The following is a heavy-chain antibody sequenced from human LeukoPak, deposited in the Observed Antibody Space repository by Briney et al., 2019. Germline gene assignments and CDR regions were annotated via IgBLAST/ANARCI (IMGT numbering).Heavy chain of an antibody. CDR3: ASGGFTRSSY. D-gene: IGHD6-6*01. Sequence: GGSLRLSCAVSGFTFSTYWMSWVRRAPGKGLEWVANIKQDGREENYVDSVKGRFTISRDNAKNSLYLQMNSLRAEDTAVYYCASGGFTRSSYWGQGTLVTVSS. CDR1: GFTFSTYW. CDR2: IKQDGREE. J-gene: IGHJ4*02. V-gene: IGHV3-7*05.